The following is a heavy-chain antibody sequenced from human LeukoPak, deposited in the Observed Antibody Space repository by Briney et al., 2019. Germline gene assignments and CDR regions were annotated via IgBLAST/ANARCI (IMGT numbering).Heavy chain of an antibody. CDR2: ISYDGSNK. CDR1: GFTFSSYG. D-gene: IGHD3-22*01. J-gene: IGHJ4*02. V-gene: IGHV3-30*18. Sequence: GRSLRLSCAASGFTFSSYGMHWVRQAPGKGLEGVAVISYDGSNKYYADSVKGRFTISRDNSKNTLYLQMNSLRAEDTAVYYCAKVLVSYDSSGYFDYWGQGTLVTVSS. CDR3: AKVLVSYDSSGYFDY.